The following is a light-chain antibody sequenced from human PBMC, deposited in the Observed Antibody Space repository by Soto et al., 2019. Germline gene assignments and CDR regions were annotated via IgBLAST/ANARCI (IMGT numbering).Light chain of an antibody. CDR2: GAF. CDR3: QQYGSSPRT. Sequence: EIVLTQSPGTLSVSPGEGATLSCRASQSLNSNSLAWYQQKPGQAPRLLIYGAFKRATGIPDRFSGSGSGTDFTLTTSRMEPEDFAVYCCQQYGSSPRTFGQGTKVDIK. CDR1: QSLNSNS. J-gene: IGKJ1*01. V-gene: IGKV3-20*01.